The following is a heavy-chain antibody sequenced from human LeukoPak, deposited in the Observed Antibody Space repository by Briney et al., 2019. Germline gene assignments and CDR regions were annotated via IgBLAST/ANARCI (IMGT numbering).Heavy chain of an antibody. CDR2: IYSGGST. D-gene: IGHD2-2*01. CDR3: SIMPQGHYYGMDV. Sequence: GGSLRLSCAASGFTVSSNYMSWVRQAPGKGLEWVSVIYSGGSTYYADSVKGRFTISRDNSKNTLYLQMNSLRAEDTAVYYCSIMPQGHYYGMDVWGQGTTVTVSS. J-gene: IGHJ6*02. CDR1: GFTVSSNY. V-gene: IGHV3-66*01.